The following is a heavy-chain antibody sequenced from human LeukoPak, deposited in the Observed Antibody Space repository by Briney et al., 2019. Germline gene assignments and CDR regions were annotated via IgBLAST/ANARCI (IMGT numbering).Heavy chain of an antibody. J-gene: IGHJ4*02. D-gene: IGHD3-10*01. V-gene: IGHV3-30*14. CDR3: AKVVLWFGDLFDY. CDR1: GFTFSRYD. CDR2: ISFDGGNE. Sequence: GGSLRLSCVASGFTFSRYDIHWVRQAPGKGLQWVSVISFDGGNEIYADSVKGRFTISRDNSKNTLSLQMDSLRAEDTAVYYCAKVVLWFGDLFDYWGQGTLVTVSS.